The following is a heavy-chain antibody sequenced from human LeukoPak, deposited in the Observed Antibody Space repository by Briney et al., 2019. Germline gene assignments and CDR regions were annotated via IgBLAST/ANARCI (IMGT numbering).Heavy chain of an antibody. D-gene: IGHD2-15*01. Sequence: GGSLRLSCAASGFTFNDYAMHWVRQAPGKGLEWVSGISWNSGSIAYADSVKGRFTISRDNSKNTLYLQMNSLRAEDTAVYYCAKDHMYCSGGSCLFDYWGQGTLVTVSS. CDR2: ISWNSGSI. CDR1: GFTFNDYA. J-gene: IGHJ4*02. CDR3: AKDHMYCSGGSCLFDY. V-gene: IGHV3-9*01.